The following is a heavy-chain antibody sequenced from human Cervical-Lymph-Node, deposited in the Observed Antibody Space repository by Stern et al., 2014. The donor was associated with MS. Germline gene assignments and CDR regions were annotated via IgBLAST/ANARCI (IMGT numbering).Heavy chain of an antibody. J-gene: IGHJ4*02. CDR2: ISYDGSNK. Sequence: VQLVESGGGVVQPGRSLRLSCAASGFTFSSYGMHWVRQAPGQGLEWVAVISYDGSNKCYADSVKGRFTISRDNSKNTLYLQMNSLRAEDTAVYYCAKAKAPIVVVPAAPGDYWGQGTLVTVSS. V-gene: IGHV3-30*18. CDR3: AKAKAPIVVVPAAPGDY. CDR1: GFTFSSYG. D-gene: IGHD2-2*01.